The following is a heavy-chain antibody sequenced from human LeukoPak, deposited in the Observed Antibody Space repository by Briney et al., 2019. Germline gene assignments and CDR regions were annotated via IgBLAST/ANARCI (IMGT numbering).Heavy chain of an antibody. V-gene: IGHV1-18*01. Sequence: GASVKVSCKASGYTFTSYGISWVRQAPGQGLEWMGWISAYNGNTNYAQKLQGRVTMTTDTSTSTAYMELRSLRSDDTAVYYCARDCSSTSCWASTGYWDQGTLVTVSS. CDR3: ARDCSSTSCWASTGY. CDR2: ISAYNGNT. D-gene: IGHD2-2*01. CDR1: GYTFTSYG. J-gene: IGHJ4*02.